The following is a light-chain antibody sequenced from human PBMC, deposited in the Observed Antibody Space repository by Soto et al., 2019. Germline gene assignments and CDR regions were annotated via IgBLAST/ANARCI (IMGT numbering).Light chain of an antibody. CDR3: QQFDGSLWT. CDR2: DAS. CDR1: QSVTSTH. Sequence: EFVLTLSPGTLSLSPGERATLSCTSSQSVTSTHLSWYQQKPGQATRLLIYDASTRATGIPERFSGSGSGTDFTLTIGRLEPEDFAVYCCQQFDGSLWTFGQGTKVDIK. V-gene: IGKV3-20*01. J-gene: IGKJ1*01.